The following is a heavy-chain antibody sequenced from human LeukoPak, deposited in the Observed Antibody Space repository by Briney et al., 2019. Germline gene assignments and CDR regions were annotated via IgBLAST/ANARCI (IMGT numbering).Heavy chain of an antibody. Sequence: GGSLRLSCSASGFTFSTYIMNWVRQAPGKGLEWVSSISSSGSYIYYADSVKGRFTISRDNAKNSLYLQMNSLRAEDTAVYYCAREPTGVDTAMVNYYYYGMDVWGQGATVTVSS. CDR2: ISSSGSYI. J-gene: IGHJ6*02. V-gene: IGHV3-21*01. CDR1: GFTFSTYI. CDR3: AREPTGVDTAMVNYYYYGMDV. D-gene: IGHD5-18*01.